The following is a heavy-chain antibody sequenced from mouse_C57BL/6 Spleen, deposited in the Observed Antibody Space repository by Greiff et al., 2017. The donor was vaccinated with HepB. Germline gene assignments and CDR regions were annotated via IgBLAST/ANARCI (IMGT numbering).Heavy chain of an antibody. CDR3: AREGGYGGVYYFDY. D-gene: IGHD2-2*01. Sequence: VQLQQSVAELVRPGASVKLSCTASGFNFKNTYMHWVKQRPEQGLEWIGRIDPANGNTKYAPKFQGKATITADTSSNTAYLQLSSLTSEDTAIYYCAREGGYGGVYYFDYWGQGTTLTVSS. CDR2: IDPANGNT. J-gene: IGHJ2*01. CDR1: GFNFKNTY. V-gene: IGHV14-3*01.